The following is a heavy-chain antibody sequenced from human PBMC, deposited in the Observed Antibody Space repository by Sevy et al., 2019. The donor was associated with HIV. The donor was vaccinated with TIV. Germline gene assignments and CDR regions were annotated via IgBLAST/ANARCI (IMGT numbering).Heavy chain of an antibody. V-gene: IGHV3-49*04. J-gene: IGHJ6*03. Sequence: GGSLRLSCAASGFDLGDHAMSWVRQAPGKGLEWVSFIRNKDYGGTKGYVASVRGRFSISRDDYKNIAYLDMNSLKIEDKAVYYCARHSEYIYNGLYYYYLDVWGKGTTVTVSS. CDR2: IRNKDYGGTK. D-gene: IGHD1-20*01. CDR3: ARHSEYIYNGLYYYYLDV. CDR1: GFDLGDHA.